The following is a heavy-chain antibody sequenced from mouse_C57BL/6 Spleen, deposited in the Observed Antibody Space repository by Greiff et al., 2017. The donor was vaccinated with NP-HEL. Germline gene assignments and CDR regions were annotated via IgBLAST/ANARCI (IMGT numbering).Heavy chain of an antibody. Sequence: DVMLVESGGGLVQPGGSLSLSCAASGFTFTDYYMSWVRQPPGKALEWLGFIRNKANGYTTEYSASVKGRFTISRDNSQSILYLQMNALRAEDSATYYCARWGAGTRWFAYWGQGTLVTVSA. CDR2: IRNKANGYTT. V-gene: IGHV7-3*01. J-gene: IGHJ3*01. CDR3: ARWGAGTRWFAY. CDR1: GFTFTDYY. D-gene: IGHD4-1*01.